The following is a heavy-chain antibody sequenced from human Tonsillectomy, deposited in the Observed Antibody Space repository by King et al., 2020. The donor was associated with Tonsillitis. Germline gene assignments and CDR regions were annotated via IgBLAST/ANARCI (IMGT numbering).Heavy chain of an antibody. D-gene: IGHD6-25*01. CDR1: GSTFSSYV. V-gene: IGHV1-69*01. CDR3: ARFSGTTAPFDI. Sequence: QLVQSGAEVKKPGSSVKVSCKASGSTFSSYVITWVRQAPGQGLEWMGGIIPVFGAANYAQKFQGRVTITADESTSTAYMELSSLRSEDTAVYYCARFSGTTAPFDIVGQGTMVTVSP. CDR2: IIPVFGAA. J-gene: IGHJ3*02.